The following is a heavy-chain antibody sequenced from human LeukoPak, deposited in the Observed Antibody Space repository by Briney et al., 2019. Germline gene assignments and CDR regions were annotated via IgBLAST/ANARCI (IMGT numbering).Heavy chain of an antibody. J-gene: IGHJ4*02. V-gene: IGHV3-15*01. D-gene: IGHD3-16*01. CDR3: AKDRPYTAGGDLTY. CDR1: GLSFGEAW. Sequence: GGSLRLSCVASGLSFGEAWMTWVRQAPGKGPEWVGRIKSRGGGGTTDYAAPVQGRFFISRDDSKNTLYLQMNSLKIEDTAVYYCAKDRPYTAGGDLTYWGQGTLVTVSS. CDR2: IKSRGGGGTT.